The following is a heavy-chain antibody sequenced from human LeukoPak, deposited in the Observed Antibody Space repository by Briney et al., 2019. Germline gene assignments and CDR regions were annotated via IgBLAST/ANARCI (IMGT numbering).Heavy chain of an antibody. Sequence: LTGGSLRLSCAASGFTFSSYEMTWVRQAPGKGLEWVSYISSSGSTIYYADSVKGRFTISRDNAKNSLYLQMNSLRAEDTAVYYCARGADILTGYYPLYYYYGMDVWGQGTTVTVSS. CDR3: ARGADILTGYYPLYYYYGMDV. V-gene: IGHV3-48*03. J-gene: IGHJ6*02. D-gene: IGHD3-9*01. CDR2: ISSSGSTI. CDR1: GFTFSSYE.